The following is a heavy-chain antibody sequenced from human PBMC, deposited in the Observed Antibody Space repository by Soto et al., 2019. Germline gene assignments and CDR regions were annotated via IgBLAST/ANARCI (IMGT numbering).Heavy chain of an antibody. CDR1: GFMFSSYW. CDR2: INQDGSET. Sequence: EVQLVESGGGLVQPGGSLRLSCAASGFMFSSYWMTWVRQDPGKGLEWVANINQDGSETYYVDAVKGRFTISRDNAKNLLSLEMNSLRAEDTAVYYCARGTTPSEYWVQGTLVPVSS. V-gene: IGHV3-7*03. J-gene: IGHJ4*02. CDR3: ARGTTPSEY. D-gene: IGHD4-17*01.